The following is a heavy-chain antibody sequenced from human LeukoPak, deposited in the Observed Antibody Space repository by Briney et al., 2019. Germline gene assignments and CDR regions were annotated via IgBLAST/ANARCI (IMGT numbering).Heavy chain of an antibody. D-gene: IGHD5-12*01. V-gene: IGHV3-48*03. CDR3: ARDLGGYVGYDAFDI. CDR2: ITGSGSKT. CDR1: GFTFSSYE. J-gene: IGHJ3*02. Sequence: GGSLRLSCAASGFTFSSYEMNWVRQAPGKGLEWLSYITGSGSKTYYADSVKGRFTISRDNAKNSLYLQMNSLRAEDTAVYYCARDLGGYVGYDAFDIWGQGTMVTVSS.